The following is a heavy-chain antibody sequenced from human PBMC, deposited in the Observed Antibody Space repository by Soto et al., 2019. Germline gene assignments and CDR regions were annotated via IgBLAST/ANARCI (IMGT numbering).Heavy chain of an antibody. CDR1: GYTFTGYY. J-gene: IGHJ6*02. V-gene: IGHV1-2*02. Sequence: GAPVKVSCKASGYTFTGYYVHWVREAPGQGLEWMGWINPETGGTSYAQKFQGRVTLSRGTSINTAYLEVSRLRFDDAAVYFCARERYQVISDGMDVWGQGTTVTVSS. CDR2: INPETGGT. D-gene: IGHD2-2*01. CDR3: ARERYQVISDGMDV.